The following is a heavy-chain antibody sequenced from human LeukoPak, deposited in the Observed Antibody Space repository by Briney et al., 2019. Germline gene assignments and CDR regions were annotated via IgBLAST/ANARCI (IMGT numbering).Heavy chain of an antibody. Sequence: GGSLRLSCAASGFPFSNYWIHWVRQAPGKGLVWVSRITNDESRTNYADFVNGRFTISRDNAKSTVYLQITGLTAEDTAVYYCARDGGTSTPFDHWGQGTLVTVSS. J-gene: IGHJ4*02. CDR1: GFPFSNYW. V-gene: IGHV3-74*01. CDR2: ITNDESRT. D-gene: IGHD2-15*01. CDR3: ARDGGTSTPFDH.